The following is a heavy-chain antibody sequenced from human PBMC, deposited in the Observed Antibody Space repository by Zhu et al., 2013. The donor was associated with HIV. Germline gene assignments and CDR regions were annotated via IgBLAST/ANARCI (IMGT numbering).Heavy chain of an antibody. Sequence: EVQLVQSGAEVKKPGESLKISCKGSGYNFINYWIAWVRQMPGAGLEWMGMIYPDDSDTKYSPSFQGRVTISADKSISTAYLQWPSLMASDTATYFCAIHRRGYCGGDCYSAEYFQHWGQGTLVTVSS. D-gene: IGHD2-21*02. CDR1: GYNFINYW. CDR3: AIHRRGYCGGDCYSAEYFQH. V-gene: IGHV5-51*01. CDR2: IYPDDSDT. J-gene: IGHJ1*01.